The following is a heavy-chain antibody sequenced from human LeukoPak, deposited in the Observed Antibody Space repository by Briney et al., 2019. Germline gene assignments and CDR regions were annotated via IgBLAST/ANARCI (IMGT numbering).Heavy chain of an antibody. D-gene: IGHD6-13*01. CDR3: AKTSTSSWLHFFDY. CDR1: GYSFASYW. CDR2: IFPGDSDT. V-gene: IGHV5-51*01. Sequence: GESLKISCKGSGYSFASYWIGWVRPMPGKGLEWMGIIFPGDSDTRYSPSFQGQVTISADKSISTAYLQWSSLKASDTAIYYCAKTSTSSWLHFFDYWGQGTLVTVSS. J-gene: IGHJ4*02.